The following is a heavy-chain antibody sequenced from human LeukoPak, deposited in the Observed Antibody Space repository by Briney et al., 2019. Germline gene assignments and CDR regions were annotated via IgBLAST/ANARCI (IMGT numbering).Heavy chain of an antibody. CDR3: ARGHYSSLVY. CDR2: INHSGST. V-gene: IGHV4-34*01. J-gene: IGHJ4*02. D-gene: IGHD6-6*01. Sequence: IPSETLSLTCAVYGGSFSGYYWSWIRQPPGKGLEWIGEINHSGSTNYNPSLKGRVTISVDTSKNQFSLKLSSVTAADTAVYYCARGHYSSLVYWGQGTLVTVSP. CDR1: GGSFSGYY.